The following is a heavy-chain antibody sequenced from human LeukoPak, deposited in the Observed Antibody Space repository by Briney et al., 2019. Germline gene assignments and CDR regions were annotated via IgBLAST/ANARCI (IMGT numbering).Heavy chain of an antibody. D-gene: IGHD6-13*01. CDR2: IYYSGST. Sequence: SETLSLTCTVSGGSISSYYWSWIRQPPGKGLEWIGYIYYSGSTNYNPSLKSRVTKSVDTSKNQFSLKLSSVTAADTAVYYCARVQISIAAAEENFDYWGQGTLVTVSS. CDR3: ARVQISIAAAEENFDY. CDR1: GGSISSYY. V-gene: IGHV4-59*01. J-gene: IGHJ4*02.